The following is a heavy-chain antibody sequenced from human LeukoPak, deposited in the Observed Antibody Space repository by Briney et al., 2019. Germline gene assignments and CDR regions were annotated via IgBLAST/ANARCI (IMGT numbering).Heavy chain of an antibody. CDR3: ATHSRGGYCSSTSCYYYGMDV. Sequence: ASVKVSCKASGGTFSSYAISWVRQAPGQGLEWMGGIIPIFGTANYAQKFQGRVTITADESTSTAYMELSSLRSEDTAVYYCATHSRGGYCSSTSCYYYGMDVWGQGTTVTVSS. CDR1: GGTFSSYA. CDR2: IIPIFGTA. D-gene: IGHD2-2*01. J-gene: IGHJ6*02. V-gene: IGHV1-69*13.